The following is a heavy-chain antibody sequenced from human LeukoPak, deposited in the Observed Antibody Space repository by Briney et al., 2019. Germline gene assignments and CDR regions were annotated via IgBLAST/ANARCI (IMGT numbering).Heavy chain of an antibody. Sequence: SETLSLTFTVSGGSISSYHRSWIRQAPGKGLEWMGYIQYSGSTNRNPSLKSRVTISVDTSKNQFSLKLSSVTAADTAVYYCASLIYDSSGYYFDKWGQGTLVTVSS. V-gene: IGHV4-59*08. CDR2: IQYSGST. CDR3: ASLIYDSSGYYFDK. J-gene: IGHJ4*02. D-gene: IGHD3-22*01. CDR1: GGSISSYH.